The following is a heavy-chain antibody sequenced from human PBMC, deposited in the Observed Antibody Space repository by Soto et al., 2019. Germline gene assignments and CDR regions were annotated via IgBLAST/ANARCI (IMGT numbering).Heavy chain of an antibody. V-gene: IGHV3-21*01. CDR3: ASLITMVRGVITSFDY. J-gene: IGHJ4*02. Sequence: PGGSLRLSCAASGFTFSSYSMNWVRQAPGKGLEWVSSISSSSSYIYYADSVKGRFTISRDNAKNSLYLQMNSLRAEDTAVYYCASLITMVRGVITSFDYWGQGTLVTVSS. CDR1: GFTFSSYS. D-gene: IGHD3-10*01. CDR2: ISSSSSYI.